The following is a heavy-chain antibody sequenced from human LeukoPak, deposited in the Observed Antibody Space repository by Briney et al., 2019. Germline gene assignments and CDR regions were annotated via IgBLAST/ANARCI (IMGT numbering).Heavy chain of an antibody. CDR2: IIPIFGTA. CDR1: GGTFSSYA. CDR3: AGSQHDIVVVPDFDY. J-gene: IGHJ4*02. D-gene: IGHD2-2*01. V-gene: IGHV1-69*05. Sequence: GASVKLSCTASGGTFSSYAISWVRQAPGQGLEWMGRIIPIFGTANYAQKFQGRVTITTDESTSTAYMELSSLRSEDMAVYYCAGSQHDIVVVPDFDYWGQGTLVTVSS.